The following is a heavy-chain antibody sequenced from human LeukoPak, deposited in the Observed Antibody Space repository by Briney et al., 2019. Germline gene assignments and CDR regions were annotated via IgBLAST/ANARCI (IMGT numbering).Heavy chain of an antibody. CDR3: ARDKSLADPYFFDY. CDR1: GYTFTGYY. V-gene: IGHV1-2*02. CDR2: INPNSGGA. J-gene: IGHJ4*02. Sequence: GASVKVSCKASGYTFTGYYIHWVRQAPGQGLEWMGWINPNSGGANYAQKFQGRVTKTRDTSISAAYMDLHSLRSDDTAVYFCARDKSLADPYFFDYWGQGTLVTVSS.